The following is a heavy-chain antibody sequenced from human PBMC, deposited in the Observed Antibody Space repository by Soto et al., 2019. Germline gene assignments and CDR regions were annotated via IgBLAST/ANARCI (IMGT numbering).Heavy chain of an antibody. D-gene: IGHD2-21*02. CDR2: INPNSGGT. J-gene: IGHJ3*02. V-gene: IGHV1-2*04. Sequence: ASVKVSCKASGYTFTGYYMHWVRQAPGQGLEWMGWINPNSGGTNYAQKFQGWVTMTRDTSISTAYMELSRLRSDDTAVYYCARAVGTTNWHDAFDIWGQGTMVTVSS. CDR1: GYTFTGYY. CDR3: ARAVGTTNWHDAFDI.